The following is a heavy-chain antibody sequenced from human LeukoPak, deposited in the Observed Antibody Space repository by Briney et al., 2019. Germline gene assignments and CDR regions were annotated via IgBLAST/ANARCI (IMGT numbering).Heavy chain of an antibody. Sequence: GYGFISYWNGRVRRQPREGLEGMGIIYPDDSDTRYSPSFQGQVTISADKSISTAYLQWSSLKASDTAMYYCARRPSSSTLGWFDPWGQGTLVTVSS. CDR3: ARRPSSSTLGWFDP. V-gene: IGHV5-51*01. CDR2: IYPDDSDT. D-gene: IGHD6-6*01. J-gene: IGHJ5*02. CDR1: GYGFISYW.